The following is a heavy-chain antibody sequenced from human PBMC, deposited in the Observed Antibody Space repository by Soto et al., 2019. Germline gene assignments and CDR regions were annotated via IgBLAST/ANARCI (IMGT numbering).Heavy chain of an antibody. V-gene: IGHV4-59*08. Sequence: QVQLQESGPGLVKPSETLSLTCTVSGGSISSYYWSWIRQPPGKGLEWIGYIYYSGSTNYNPSLKSRVTISVDTSKNQFSLKLSSVTAVDTAVYYCARLVSGSYDYWGQGTLVTVSS. CDR2: IYYSGST. CDR3: ARLVSGSYDY. D-gene: IGHD1-26*01. J-gene: IGHJ4*02. CDR1: GGSISSYY.